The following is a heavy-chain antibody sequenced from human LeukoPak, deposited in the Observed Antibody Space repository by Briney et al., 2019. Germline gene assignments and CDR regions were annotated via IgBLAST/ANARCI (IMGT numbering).Heavy chain of an antibody. V-gene: IGHV4-59*01. CDR3: ARGYYYDLGALMYYFDY. J-gene: IGHJ4*02. D-gene: IGHD3-22*01. CDR1: GGSISSYY. Sequence: SETLSLTCTVSGGSISSYYWSWIRQPPGKGLEWIGYIYYSGSTNYNPSLKSRVTISVDTPKNQFSLKLSSVTAADTAVYYCARGYYYDLGALMYYFDYWGQGTLVTVSS. CDR2: IYYSGST.